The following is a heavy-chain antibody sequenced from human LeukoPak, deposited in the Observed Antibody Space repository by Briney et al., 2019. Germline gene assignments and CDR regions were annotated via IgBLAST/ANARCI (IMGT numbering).Heavy chain of an antibody. Sequence: GGSLRLSCAASGFTFRNYGVHWARQAPGKGLGLVAVIWYDGSKKYYTDSVEGRFTISRENSKNTLYLQMNRLRAEDTAVYYCARDITYGDPGGWGEGTLVTVSS. J-gene: IGHJ4*02. CDR3: ARDITYGDPGG. CDR2: IWYDGSKK. V-gene: IGHV3-33*04. D-gene: IGHD4-17*01. CDR1: GFTFRNYG.